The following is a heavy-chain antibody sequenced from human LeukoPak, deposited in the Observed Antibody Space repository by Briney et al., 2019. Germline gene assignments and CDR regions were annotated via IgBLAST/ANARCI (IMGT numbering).Heavy chain of an antibody. D-gene: IGHD5-24*01. V-gene: IGHV3-66*01. J-gene: IGHJ4*02. CDR2: IHSGGST. CDR3: AKDPGYNDVQADY. Sequence: GSLRLSCAASGISVSDKYMSWVRQAPGKGLEWVSVIHSGGSTYYADSVKGRFTISRDNSKNTVHLQMNSLRAEDTAVYYCAKDPGYNDVQADYWGQGTLVTVSS. CDR1: GISVSDKY.